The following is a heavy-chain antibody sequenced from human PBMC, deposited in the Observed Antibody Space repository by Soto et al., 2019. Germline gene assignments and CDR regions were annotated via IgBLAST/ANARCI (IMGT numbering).Heavy chain of an antibody. CDR2: ISSSGSTI. J-gene: IGHJ4*02. D-gene: IGHD3-3*01. Sequence: PGGSLRLSCAASGFTFSSYEMNWVRQAPGKGLEWVSYISSSGSTIYYADSVKGRFTISRDNAKNSLYLQMNSLRAEDTAVYYCARDGPGVVSYYFDYWGQGTLVTVSS. V-gene: IGHV3-48*03. CDR3: ARDGPGVVSYYFDY. CDR1: GFTFSSYE.